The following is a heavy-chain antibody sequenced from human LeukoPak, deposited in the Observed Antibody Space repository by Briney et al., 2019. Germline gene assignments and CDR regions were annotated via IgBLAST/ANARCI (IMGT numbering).Heavy chain of an antibody. V-gene: IGHV2-5*02. D-gene: IGHD6-13*01. Sequence: VSGPTLVKPTQTVTLTCTFSGFSLSATGVGVGWIRQPPGKALEWLALIYWDDDKRYSPSLKSRLTITKDTSKNQVVLTMTNMDPVDTATYYCAHKGPQYSSSWYPPFFDWWGQGTLVTVSS. J-gene: IGHJ4*02. CDR3: AHKGPQYSSSWYPPFFDW. CDR2: IYWDDDK. CDR1: GFSLSATGVG.